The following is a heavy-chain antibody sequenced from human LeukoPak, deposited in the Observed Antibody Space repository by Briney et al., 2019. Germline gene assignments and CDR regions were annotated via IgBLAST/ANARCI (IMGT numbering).Heavy chain of an antibody. D-gene: IGHD5-12*01. V-gene: IGHV1-24*01. CDR1: GYTLTELS. CDR3: ATDLMGGGYSGYDLIDY. CDR2: FDPEDGET. Sequence: ASVKLSCKVSGYTLTELSMHWVRQAPGKGLEWMGGFDPEDGETIYAQKFQGRVTMTEDTSTDTAYMELSSLRSEDTAVYYCATDLMGGGYSGYDLIDYWGQGTLVTVSS. J-gene: IGHJ4*02.